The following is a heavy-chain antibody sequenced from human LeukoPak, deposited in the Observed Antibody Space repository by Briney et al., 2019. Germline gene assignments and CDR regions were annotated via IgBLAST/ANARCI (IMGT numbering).Heavy chain of an antibody. CDR2: IYSNRTT. CDR1: GGSITRYY. J-gene: IGHJ6*03. V-gene: IGHV4-4*07. D-gene: IGHD2-15*01. Sequence: SETLSLTCAVSGGSITRYYWSWIRQPAGKGPEWIGRIYSNRTTFYNPSLQSRVSMSVDTSNNEVSLKLNSVTAADTAVYYCARDPGSYFYYYMDVWGTGTTVTVSS. CDR3: ARDPGSYFYYYMDV.